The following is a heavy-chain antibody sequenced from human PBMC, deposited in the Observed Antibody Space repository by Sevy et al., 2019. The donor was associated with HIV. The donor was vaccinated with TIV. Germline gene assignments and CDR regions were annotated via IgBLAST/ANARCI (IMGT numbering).Heavy chain of an antibody. J-gene: IGHJ6*02. CDR3: AKDEGYDFWSGYLGYYYYGMDV. V-gene: IGHV3-30*02. D-gene: IGHD3-3*01. Sequence: GGSLRLSCAASGFTFSSYGMHWVRQAPGKGLEWVAFIRYDGSNKYYADSVKGRFTISRDNSKNTRYLQMNSLRAEDTAVYYCAKDEGYDFWSGYLGYYYYGMDVLGQGTTVTVSS. CDR1: GFTFSSYG. CDR2: IRYDGSNK.